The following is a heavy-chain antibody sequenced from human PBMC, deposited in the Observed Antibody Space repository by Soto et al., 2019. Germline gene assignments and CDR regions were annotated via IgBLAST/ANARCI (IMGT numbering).Heavy chain of an antibody. CDR2: IYSGGPT. Sequence: EVQLAESGGGLIQPGGSLRLSCTASGFTVSSNYMNWVRQAPRKALEWVAVIYSGGPTYYADSVKGRFTISRDNSKNTLYLQMNSLRPEDTATYYCARGEVERDRWGQGTLVTVSS. CDR1: GFTVSSNY. D-gene: IGHD2-15*01. J-gene: IGHJ5*02. CDR3: ARGEVERDR. V-gene: IGHV3-53*01.